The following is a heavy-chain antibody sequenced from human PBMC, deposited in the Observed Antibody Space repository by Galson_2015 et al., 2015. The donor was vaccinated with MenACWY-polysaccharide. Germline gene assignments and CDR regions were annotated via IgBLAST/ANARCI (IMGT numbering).Heavy chain of an antibody. D-gene: IGHD2-15*01. CDR3: TKAGAKYCSGSSCYFNWFDP. Sequence: SLRLSCAASGFSFNTYWMHWVRLAPGKGLVWVSRINADGSATGYADSVRGRFTISRDNAKNTLYLEMNSLRAEDTAVYYCTKAGAKYCSGSSCYFNWFDPWGQGTLVTV. CDR2: INADGSAT. J-gene: IGHJ5*02. V-gene: IGHV3-74*01. CDR1: GFSFNTYW.